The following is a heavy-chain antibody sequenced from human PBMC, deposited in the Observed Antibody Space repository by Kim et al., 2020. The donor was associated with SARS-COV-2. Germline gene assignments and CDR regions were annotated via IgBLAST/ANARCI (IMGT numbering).Heavy chain of an antibody. D-gene: IGHD3-3*01. CDR3: ARVLADFWSGYYPHQYYFDY. CDR1: GFTVSSNY. CDR2: IYSGGST. J-gene: IGHJ4*02. V-gene: IGHV3-53*04. Sequence: GGSLRLSCAASGFTVSSNYMSWVRQAPGKGLEWVSVIYSGGSTYYADSVKGRFTISRHNSKNTLYLQMNSLRAEDTAVYYCARVLADFWSGYYPHQYYFDYWGQGTLVTVSS.